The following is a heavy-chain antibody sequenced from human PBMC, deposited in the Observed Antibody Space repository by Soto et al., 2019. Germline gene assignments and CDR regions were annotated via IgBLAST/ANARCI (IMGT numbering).Heavy chain of an antibody. Sequence: QVQLVQSGAEVKQPGSSVKVSCKASGGTFSSYTISWVRQAPGQGLEWMGRIIPILGIANYAQKFQGRVTITADKSTSTAYMELSSLRSEDTAVYYCASYQLPSMGYYYYYYMDVWGKGTTVTVSS. CDR3: ASYQLPSMGYYYYYYMDV. V-gene: IGHV1-69*02. J-gene: IGHJ6*03. CDR2: IIPILGIA. D-gene: IGHD2-2*01. CDR1: GGTFSSYT.